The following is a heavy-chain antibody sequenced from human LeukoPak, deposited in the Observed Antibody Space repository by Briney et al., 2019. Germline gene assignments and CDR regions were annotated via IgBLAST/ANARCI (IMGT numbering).Heavy chain of an antibody. J-gene: IGHJ4*02. CDR1: DDSITMYY. CDR3: ARRMVRGVMSSVHFDY. D-gene: IGHD3-10*01. Sequence: SETLSLTCSVSDDSITMYYWTWIRQPPGKGLEWIAYIYYSGSTNYNPSLKSRVTISVDTSKNQFSLKLSSVTAADTAVYYCARRMVRGVMSSVHFDYWGQGTLVTVSS. CDR2: IYYSGST. V-gene: IGHV4-59*12.